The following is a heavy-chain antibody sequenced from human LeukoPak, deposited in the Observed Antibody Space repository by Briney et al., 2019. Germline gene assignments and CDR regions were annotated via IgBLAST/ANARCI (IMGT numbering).Heavy chain of an antibody. CDR1: GYTFTSYA. CDR2: INTNTGNP. V-gene: IGHV7-4-1*02. CDR3: ARDGPFRYCSGGSCYSY. D-gene: IGHD2-15*01. Sequence: ASVKVSCKASGYTFTSYAMNWVRQAPGQGVEWMGWINTNTGNPTYAQGFTGRFVFSLDTSVSTAYLQISSLKAEDTAVYYCARDGPFRYCSGGSCYSYWGQGTLVTVSS. J-gene: IGHJ4*02.